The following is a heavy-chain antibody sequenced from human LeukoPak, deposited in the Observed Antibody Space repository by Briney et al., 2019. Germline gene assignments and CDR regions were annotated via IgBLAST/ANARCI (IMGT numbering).Heavy chain of an antibody. J-gene: IGHJ6*02. CDR1: GGSISSGDYC. CDR3: ASGYCSGGSCYYYGMDV. D-gene: IGHD2-15*01. CDR2: IYYSGST. V-gene: IGHV4-30-4*01. Sequence: TPSETLSLTCTVSGGSISSGDYCWSWIRQPPGKGLEWIGYIYYSGSTYYNPSLKSRVTISVDTSKNQFSLELSSVTAADTAVYYCASGYCSGGSCYYYGMDVWGQGTTVTVSS.